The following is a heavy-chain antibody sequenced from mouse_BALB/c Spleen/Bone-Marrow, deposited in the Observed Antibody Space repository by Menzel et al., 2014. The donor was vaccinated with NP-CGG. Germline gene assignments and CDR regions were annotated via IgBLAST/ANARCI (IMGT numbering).Heavy chain of an antibody. J-gene: IGHJ4*01. CDR1: GYAFSNYW. CDR3: ARRDGSTYYYAMDY. Sequence: QVQLQQSGAELVRPGSSVRISCKASGYAFSNYWMNWVKQRPGQGLEWIGQIYPGDGDTNYNGKFKGKATLTADKSSSTAYMQLSSLTSEDSAVYFCARRDGSTYYYAMDYWGQRASGTVSS. CDR2: IYPGDGDT. D-gene: IGHD1-1*01. V-gene: IGHV1-80*01.